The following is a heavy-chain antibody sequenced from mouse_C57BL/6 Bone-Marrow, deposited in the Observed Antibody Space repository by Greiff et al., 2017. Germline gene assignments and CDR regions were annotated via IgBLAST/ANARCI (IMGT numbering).Heavy chain of an antibody. CDR3: ARSDYDDPFAMDY. Sequence: EVQLQQSGPELVKPGASVKIPCKASGYTFTDYNMDWVKQSHGKSLEWIGDINPNNGGTIYNQKFKGKATLTVDKSSSTAYMELRSLTSEDTAVYYCARSDYDDPFAMDYWGQGTSVTVSS. CDR2: INPNNGGT. J-gene: IGHJ4*01. D-gene: IGHD2-4*01. CDR1: GYTFTDYN. V-gene: IGHV1-18*01.